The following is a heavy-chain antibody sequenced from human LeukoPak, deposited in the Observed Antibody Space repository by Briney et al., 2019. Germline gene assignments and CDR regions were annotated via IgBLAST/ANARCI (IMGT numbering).Heavy chain of an antibody. D-gene: IGHD5-18*01. CDR2: FYYSGST. V-gene: IGHV4-31*03. CDR1: GGSISSGGYY. CDR3: ARSRIQLWNSPFDY. Sequence: SQTLSLTCTVSGGSISSGGYYWSWIRQHPGKGLEWIGYFYYSGSTYYNPSLKSRVTISVDTSKNQFSLKLSSVTAADTAVYYCARSRIQLWNSPFDYWGQGTLVTVSS. J-gene: IGHJ4*02.